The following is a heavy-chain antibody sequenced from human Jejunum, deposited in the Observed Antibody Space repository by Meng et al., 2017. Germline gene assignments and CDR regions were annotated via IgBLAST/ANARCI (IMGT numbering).Heavy chain of an antibody. Sequence: GESLKISCAASGFTFSSYSMSWVRQAPGKGLEWVANIKQDGSEKYYVDSVKGRFTISRDNAKNSLYLQMNSLRAEDTAVYYCARVDIVVVPAAMLYYYGMDVWGQGTTVTVSS. CDR1: GFTFSSYS. CDR3: ARVDIVVVPAAMLYYYGMDV. V-gene: IGHV3-7*04. J-gene: IGHJ6*02. CDR2: IKQDGSEK. D-gene: IGHD2-2*03.